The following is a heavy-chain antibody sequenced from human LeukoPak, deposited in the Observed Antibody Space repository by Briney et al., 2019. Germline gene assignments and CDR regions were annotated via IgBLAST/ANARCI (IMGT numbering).Heavy chain of an antibody. V-gene: IGHV3-23*01. Sequence: GGSLRLSCAASGFTFSSYTMSWVRQAPGKRLEWVSAISGSGGSTYYADSVKGRFTISRDNSKNTLYLQMNSLRAEDTAVYYCAKWNGVHMVRGVPHYGMDVWGQGTTVTVSS. CDR2: ISGSGGST. J-gene: IGHJ6*02. CDR3: AKWNGVHMVRGVPHYGMDV. D-gene: IGHD3-10*01. CDR1: GFTFSSYT.